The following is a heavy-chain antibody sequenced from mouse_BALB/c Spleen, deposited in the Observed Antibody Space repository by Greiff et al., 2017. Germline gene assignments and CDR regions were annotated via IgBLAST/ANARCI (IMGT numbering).Heavy chain of an antibody. V-gene: IGHV5-6-5*01. Sequence: EVQVVESGGGLVKPGGSLKLSCAASGFTFSSYAMSWVRQTPEKRLEWVASISSGGSTYYPDSVKGRFTISRDNARNILYLQMSSLRSEDTAMYYCARGPFYYGNYFDYWGQGTTLTVSS. CDR2: ISSGGST. J-gene: IGHJ2*01. D-gene: IGHD2-1*01. CDR1: GFTFSSYA. CDR3: ARGPFYYGNYFDY.